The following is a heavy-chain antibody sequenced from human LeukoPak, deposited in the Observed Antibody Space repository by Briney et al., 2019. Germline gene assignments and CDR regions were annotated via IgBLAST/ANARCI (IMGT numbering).Heavy chain of an antibody. CDR2: ISGSGDST. V-gene: IGHV3-23*01. D-gene: IGHD3-22*01. Sequence: PGGSLRLSCEASGFTFSSHAMSWVRQAPGKGLEWVSSISGSGDSTYYADSVKGRFTISRDNSKNALYLQVNSLRAEDTAVYFCAKDISLNDYDSSGYYLDAFDLWGKGTMVTVSS. CDR1: GFTFSSHA. CDR3: AKDISLNDYDSSGYYLDAFDL. J-gene: IGHJ3*01.